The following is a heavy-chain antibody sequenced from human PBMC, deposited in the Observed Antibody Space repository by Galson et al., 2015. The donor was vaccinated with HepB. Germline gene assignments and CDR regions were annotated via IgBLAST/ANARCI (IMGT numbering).Heavy chain of an antibody. J-gene: IGHJ4*02. D-gene: IGHD3-3*01. CDR2: ISYDGSNK. CDR1: GFTFSSYG. V-gene: IGHV3-30*18. CDR3: AKGWSGGGLGPDY. Sequence: SLRLSCAASGFTFSSYGMHWVRQAPGKGLEWVAVISYDGSNKYYADSVKGRFTISRDNSKNTLYLQMNSLRAEDTAVYYCAKGWSGGGLGPDYWGQGTLVTVSS.